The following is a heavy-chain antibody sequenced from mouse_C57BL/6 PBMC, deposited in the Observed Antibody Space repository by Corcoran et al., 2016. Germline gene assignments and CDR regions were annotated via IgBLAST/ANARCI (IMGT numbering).Heavy chain of an antibody. CDR1: GYSITSGYY. Sequence: DVQLQESGPGLVKPSQSLSLTCSVTGYSITSGYYWNWIRQFPGNKLEWMGYISYDGSNNYNPSLKNRISITRDTSKNQFFLKLNSVTTEDTATYYFARSRLANFYYWGQGTTLTVSS. V-gene: IGHV3-6*01. J-gene: IGHJ2*01. CDR2: ISYDGSN. CDR3: ARSRLANFYY. D-gene: IGHD4-1*01.